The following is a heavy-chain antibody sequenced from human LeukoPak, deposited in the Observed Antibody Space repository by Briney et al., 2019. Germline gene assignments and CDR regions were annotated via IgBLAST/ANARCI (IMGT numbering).Heavy chain of an antibody. J-gene: IGHJ4*02. Sequence: GGSLRLSCAASGFTFSSYAMHWVREAPRKGLERVAVISYDGSNKSYADSVKGRFTISRDNSKNTLYLQMNSLRAEDTSVYYCARDLGSWDWGQGTLATVSS. CDR3: ARDLGSWD. CDR2: ISYDGSNK. CDR1: GFTFSSYA. V-gene: IGHV3-30*01. D-gene: IGHD6-6*01.